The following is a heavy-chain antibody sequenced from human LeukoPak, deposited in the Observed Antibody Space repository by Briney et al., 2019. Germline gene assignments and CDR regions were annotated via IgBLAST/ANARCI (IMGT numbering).Heavy chain of an antibody. Sequence: GEPLKISCKASGYSFTTYWIGWVRQMPGKGLDWIGSMSPGDSDTKYSPSFQGQVTISADKSISTAYLQWRRLRASDSATYYCARHGGYGDYADAFDLWGQGTVVTVST. CDR2: MSPGDSDT. CDR3: ARHGGYGDYADAFDL. V-gene: IGHV5-51*01. D-gene: IGHD4-17*01. J-gene: IGHJ3*01. CDR1: GYSFTTYW.